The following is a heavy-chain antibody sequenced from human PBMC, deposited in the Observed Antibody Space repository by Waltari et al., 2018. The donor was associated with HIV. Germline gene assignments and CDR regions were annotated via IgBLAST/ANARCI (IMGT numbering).Heavy chain of an antibody. CDR3: ARDTHWLAYLFDS. J-gene: IGHJ4*02. CDR1: GFTFTGHY. D-gene: IGHD6-19*01. V-gene: IGHV1-2*02. CDR2: IEPDTGGT. Sequence: QLQLVQSGAEVKKPGASVKVSCKTSGFTFTGHYIHWLRQAPGQGLEWMGWIEPDTGGTKYAQKFQGRVTMTRDTSISTAYMELNGLTSDDTAVFYCARDTHWLAYLFDSWGQGTLITVSS.